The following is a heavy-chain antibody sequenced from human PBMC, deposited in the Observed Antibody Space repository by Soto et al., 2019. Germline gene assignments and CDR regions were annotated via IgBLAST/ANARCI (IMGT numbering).Heavy chain of an antibody. V-gene: IGHV3-64*01. CDR1: GFTFSSYA. D-gene: IGHD3-9*01. CDR3: ARDVGFVSTYYDIFYYMDV. CDR2: ISSNGGST. J-gene: IGHJ6*03. Sequence: EVQLVESGGGLVQPGGSLRLSCAASGFTFSSYAMHWVRQAPGKGLEYVSAISSNGGSTYYANSVKGRFTISRDNSKNTLYLQMGSLRAEDMAVYYCARDVGFVSTYYDIFYYMDVWGKGTTVTVSS.